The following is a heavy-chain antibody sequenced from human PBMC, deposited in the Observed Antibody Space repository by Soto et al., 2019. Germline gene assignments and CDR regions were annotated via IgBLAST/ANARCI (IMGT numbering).Heavy chain of an antibody. D-gene: IGHD3-9*01. Sequence: SETLSLTCAVYGGSFSGYYWSWIRQPPGKGLEWIGEVNHSGSTNYNPSLKSRVTISVDTSKNQFSLKLSSVTAADTAVYYCARGWSGLVIIRFDPWGQGTLVTVSS. CDR2: VNHSGST. CDR3: ARGWSGLVIIRFDP. J-gene: IGHJ5*02. V-gene: IGHV4-34*01. CDR1: GGSFSGYY.